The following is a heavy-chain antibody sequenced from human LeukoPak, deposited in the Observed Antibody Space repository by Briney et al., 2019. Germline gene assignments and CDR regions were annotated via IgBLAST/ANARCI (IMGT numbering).Heavy chain of an antibody. Sequence: SETLSLTCTVSGGSISSYYWSWIRQPAGKGLEWIGRIYTSGGTNYNPSLKSRVTMSVDTSKNQFSLKLSSVTAADTAVYYCARDRPRLAAQDAFDIWGQGTMVTVSS. CDR1: GGSISSYY. D-gene: IGHD6-13*01. CDR2: IYTSGGT. V-gene: IGHV4-4*07. CDR3: ARDRPRLAAQDAFDI. J-gene: IGHJ3*02.